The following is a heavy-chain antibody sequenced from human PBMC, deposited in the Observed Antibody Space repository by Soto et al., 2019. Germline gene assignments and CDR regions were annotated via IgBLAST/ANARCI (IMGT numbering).Heavy chain of an antibody. CDR3: ARHVNDYGDYTSGHFAFDY. V-gene: IGHV4-59*08. CDR1: GGSISSYY. Sequence: SETLSLTCTVSGGSISSYYWSWIRQPPGKGLEWIGYIYYSGSTNYNPSLKSRVTISVDTSKNQFSLKLSSVTAADTAVYYCARHVNDYGDYTSGHFAFDYWGQGTLVTVSS. J-gene: IGHJ4*02. D-gene: IGHD4-17*01. CDR2: IYYSGST.